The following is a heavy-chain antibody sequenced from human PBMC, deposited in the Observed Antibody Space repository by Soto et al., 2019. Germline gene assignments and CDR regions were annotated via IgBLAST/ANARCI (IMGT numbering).Heavy chain of an antibody. D-gene: IGHD6-13*01. V-gene: IGHV1-46*01. J-gene: IGHJ4*02. Sequence: GASVKVSCKASGYTFTSYYMHWVQQAPGQGLEWMGIINPSGGSTSYAQKFQGRVTMTRDTSTSTVYMELSSLRSEDTAVYYCARGLSVSRKDYYFDYWGQGTLVTVSS. CDR1: GYTFTSYY. CDR3: ARGLSVSRKDYYFDY. CDR2: INPSGGST.